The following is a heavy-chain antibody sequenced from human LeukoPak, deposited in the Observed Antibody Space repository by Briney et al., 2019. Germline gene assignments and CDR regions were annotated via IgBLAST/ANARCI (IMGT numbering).Heavy chain of an antibody. D-gene: IGHD6-19*01. CDR3: ARSVTGAGLDL. V-gene: IGHV4-39*07. CDR1: GGPISGSTT. CDR2: VHFDGRT. Sequence: SETLSLTCTVSGGPISGSTTWGWVRQPPGKGLEWIGNVHFDGRTASNPSLRSRVTLSLDTSTNQFSLKVNSVTATDTALYYCARSVTGAGLDLWGQGLLVTVSP. J-gene: IGHJ5*02.